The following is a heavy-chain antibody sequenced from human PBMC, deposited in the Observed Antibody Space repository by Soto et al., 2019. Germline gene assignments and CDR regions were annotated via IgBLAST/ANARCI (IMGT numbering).Heavy chain of an antibody. CDR1: GGSISSSSYY. CDR3: ARETIVVVPAATAHDAFDI. CDR2: IYYSGST. V-gene: IGHV4-39*01. D-gene: IGHD2-2*01. Sequence: QLQLQESGPGLVKPSETLSLTCTVSGGSISSSSYYWGWIRQPPGKGLEWIGSIYYSGSTYYNPSLKSRVTISVDPSKNQFSLKLSSVTAADTAVYYCARETIVVVPAATAHDAFDIWGQGTMVTVSS. J-gene: IGHJ3*02.